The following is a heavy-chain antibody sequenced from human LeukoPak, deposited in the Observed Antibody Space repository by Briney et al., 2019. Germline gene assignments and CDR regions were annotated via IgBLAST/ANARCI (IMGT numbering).Heavy chain of an antibody. V-gene: IGHV3-15*01. J-gene: IGHJ4*02. D-gene: IGHD3-22*01. CDR1: GFTFSNAW. CDR2: IKSKTDGGTT. Sequence: PGGSLRLSCAASGFTFSNAWMSWVRPAPGKGLEWVGRIKSKTDGGTTDYAAPVKGRFTISRDDSKNTLYLQMNSLKTEDTAVYYCTTILTYYYDSSGYPAYYFDYWGQGTLVTVSS. CDR3: TTILTYYYDSSGYPAYYFDY.